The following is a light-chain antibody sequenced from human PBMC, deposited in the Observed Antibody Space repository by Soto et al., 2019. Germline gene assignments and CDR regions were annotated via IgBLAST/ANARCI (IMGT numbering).Light chain of an antibody. V-gene: IGKV1-39*01. CDR1: QNVAKY. Sequence: DIQMTQSPSSLSASVGDRVTITCRASQNVAKYLNWYQQKPGKAPKLLVYAASTLQTGVPSRFSGSGSGTDFTLTISSLQPEDFATYYCQQSSTTPVTFGGGTKVDIK. CDR2: AAS. CDR3: QQSSTTPVT. J-gene: IGKJ4*01.